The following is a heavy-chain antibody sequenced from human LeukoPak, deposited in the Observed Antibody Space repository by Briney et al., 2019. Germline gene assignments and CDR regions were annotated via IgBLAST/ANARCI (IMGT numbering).Heavy chain of an antibody. CDR1: VFSISSNYF. D-gene: IGHD6-13*01. J-gene: IGHJ4*02. CDR3: ARGAASAFFDY. V-gene: IGHV4-38-2*02. CDR2: IYPSGST. Sequence: PSETLSLTCSVSVFSISSNYFWGWIRQPPGKGLEWIGSIYPSGSTYYNPSLKSRVTISVDTSKNQFSLKVTSVTAADTAVYYCARGAASAFFDYWGQGTLVTVSS.